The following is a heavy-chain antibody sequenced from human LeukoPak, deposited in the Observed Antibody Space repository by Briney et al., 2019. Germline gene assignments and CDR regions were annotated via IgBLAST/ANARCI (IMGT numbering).Heavy chain of an antibody. CDR2: TSGSGGST. CDR1: GFTFNTYA. V-gene: IGHV3-23*01. J-gene: IGHJ3*01. CDR3: AKSWSYTPIDAFDV. D-gene: IGHD3-10*01. Sequence: QTGGSLRLSCAASGFTFNTYAMRWIRQAPGKGLEWVSGTSGSGGSTYYADSVKGWFTISRDNSKNTLYLQVNSLRAEDTAVYYCAKSWSYTPIDAFDVWGQGTMVTVSS.